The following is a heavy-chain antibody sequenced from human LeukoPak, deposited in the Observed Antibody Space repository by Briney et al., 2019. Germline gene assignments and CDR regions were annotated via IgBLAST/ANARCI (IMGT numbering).Heavy chain of an antibody. CDR1: GGSISSYY. CDR3: ARAGYSSSLDYYYYYGMDV. J-gene: IGHJ6*02. CDR2: IYYSGST. Sequence: SETLSLTCTVSGGSISSYYWSWIRQPPGKGLEWIGYIYYSGSTNYNPSLKSRVTISVDTSKNQFSLKLSSVTAADTAVYYCARAGYSSSLDYYYYYGMDVWGQGTTVTVSS. V-gene: IGHV4-59*01. D-gene: IGHD6-13*01.